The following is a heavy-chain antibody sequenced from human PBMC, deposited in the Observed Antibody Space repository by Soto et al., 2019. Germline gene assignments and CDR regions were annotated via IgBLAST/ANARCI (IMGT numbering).Heavy chain of an antibody. J-gene: IGHJ4*02. V-gene: IGHV3-23*01. Sequence: GGSLRLSCAASGFTFSSYAMSWVRQAPGKGLEWVSAISGSGGSTYYADSVKGRFTISRDNSKNTLYLQMNSPRAEDTAVYYCAKDLFVVVVAATVLDYWGQGTLVTVSS. CDR1: GFTFSSYA. CDR3: AKDLFVVVVAATVLDY. D-gene: IGHD2-15*01. CDR2: ISGSGGST.